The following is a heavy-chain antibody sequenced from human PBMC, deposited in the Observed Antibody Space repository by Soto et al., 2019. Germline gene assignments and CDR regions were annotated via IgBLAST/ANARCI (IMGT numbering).Heavy chain of an antibody. Sequence: GGSLRLSCAASGFTFSSYGMHWVRQAPGKGLEWVAVISYDGSNKYYADSVKGRFTISRDNSKNMLYLQMNSLRAEDTAVYYCAKDRVAVAGTGLFDYWGQGTLVTVSS. D-gene: IGHD6-19*01. J-gene: IGHJ4*02. CDR1: GFTFSSYG. CDR2: ISYDGSNK. V-gene: IGHV3-30*18. CDR3: AKDRVAVAGTGLFDY.